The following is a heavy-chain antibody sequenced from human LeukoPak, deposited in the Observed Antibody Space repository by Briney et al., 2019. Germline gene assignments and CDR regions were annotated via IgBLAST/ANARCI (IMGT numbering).Heavy chain of an antibody. CDR3: ARESSGGSHYGMDV. V-gene: IGHV1-18*01. J-gene: IGHJ6*02. D-gene: IGHD2-15*01. Sequence: ASVKVSCKASGYTFTSYGISWVRQAPGQGLEWMGWISAYNGNTNYAQRLQGRVTMTTDTSTSTAYMELRSLRSDDTAVYYCARESSGGSHYGMDVWGQGTTVTVSS. CDR1: GYTFTSYG. CDR2: ISAYNGNT.